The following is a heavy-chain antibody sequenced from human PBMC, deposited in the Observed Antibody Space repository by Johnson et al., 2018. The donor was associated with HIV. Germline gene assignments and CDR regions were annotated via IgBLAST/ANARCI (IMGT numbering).Heavy chain of an antibody. Sequence: EVQLVESGGGVVQPGRSLRLSCAASGFTFDDYAMHWVRQAPGKGLEWVSGISWNSGSIGYADSVKGRFTISRDNAKNSLYLQMNSLRAEDTALYYCAKDTTFSSSHAFDIWGQGTMVTVSS. CDR3: AKDTTFSSSHAFDI. D-gene: IGHD6-6*01. J-gene: IGHJ3*02. CDR2: ISWNSGSI. V-gene: IGHV3-9*01. CDR1: GFTFDDYA.